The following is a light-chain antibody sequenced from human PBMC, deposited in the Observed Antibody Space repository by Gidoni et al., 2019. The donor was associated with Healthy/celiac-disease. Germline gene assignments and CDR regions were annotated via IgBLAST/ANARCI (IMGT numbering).Light chain of an antibody. V-gene: IGKV3D-15*03. J-gene: IGKJ3*01. CDR3: QQYNNWPFT. Sequence: IVMTQSPATLSVSPGERATLSCRASQSVSSNLAWYQQKPGQAPRLLIYGASIRATGIPARFSGSGSGTEFTLTISILQSEDFAVYYCQQYNNWPFTFGPGTKVDIK. CDR1: QSVSSN. CDR2: GAS.